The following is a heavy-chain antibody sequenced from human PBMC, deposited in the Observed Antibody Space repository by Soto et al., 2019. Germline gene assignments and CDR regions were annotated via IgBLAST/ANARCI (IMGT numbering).Heavy chain of an antibody. V-gene: IGHV3-23*01. Sequence: GGSLRLSCAASGFTFSIYAMSWVRQAPGKGLEWVSAISGSGGSTYYADSVKGRFTISRDNSKNTLYLQMNSLRAEDTAVYYCAKDQLRNWFHDPDAWGQGTLVTVSS. J-gene: IGHJ5*02. D-gene: IGHD3-9*01. CDR1: GFTFSIYA. CDR2: ISGSGGST. CDR3: AKDQLRNWFHDPDA.